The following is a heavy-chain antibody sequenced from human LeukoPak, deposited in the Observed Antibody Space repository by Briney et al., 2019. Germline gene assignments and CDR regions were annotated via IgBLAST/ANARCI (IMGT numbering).Heavy chain of an antibody. CDR3: VKDFGSNSDY. CDR1: RFNVNNYW. J-gene: IGHJ4*02. D-gene: IGHD4-11*01. Sequence: GGSLRLSCAASRFNVNNYWMHWVRQAPGKGLVWVSRINEDGRVTSYAGSVRGRFTISRDSVENTLHLQMNSLRAEDTAVYYCVKDFGSNSDYWGQGTLVTVSS. V-gene: IGHV3-74*01. CDR2: INEDGRVT.